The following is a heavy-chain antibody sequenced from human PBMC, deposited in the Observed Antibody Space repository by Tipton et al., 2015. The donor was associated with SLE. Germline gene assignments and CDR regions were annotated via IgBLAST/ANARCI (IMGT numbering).Heavy chain of an antibody. CDR1: GDSISNGDYC. CDR2: IYSSGNP. Sequence: TLSLTCTVSGDSISNGDYCWNWIRQYPGKGLEWIGYIYSSGNPYYNPSLKSRVTISVDTSKNQFALELNSVTAADTAIYRCARVQRSRYGVFDYWGQGTPVVVSS. J-gene: IGHJ4*02. CDR3: ARVQRSRYGVFDY. D-gene: IGHD5-24*01. V-gene: IGHV4-31*03.